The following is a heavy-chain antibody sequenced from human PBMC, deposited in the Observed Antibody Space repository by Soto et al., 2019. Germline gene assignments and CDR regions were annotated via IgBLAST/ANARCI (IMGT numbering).Heavy chain of an antibody. V-gene: IGHV4-59*01. D-gene: IGHD4-17*01. J-gene: IGHJ6*02. CDR1: GGSISSYY. CDR2: IYYSGST. Sequence: ASETLSLTCTVSGGSISSYYWSWIRQPPGKGLEWIGYIYYSGSTNYNPSLKSRVTISVDTSKNQFSLKLSSVTAADTAVYYCARSTTVNIYYYYGMDVWGQGTTVTVSS. CDR3: ARSTTVNIYYYYGMDV.